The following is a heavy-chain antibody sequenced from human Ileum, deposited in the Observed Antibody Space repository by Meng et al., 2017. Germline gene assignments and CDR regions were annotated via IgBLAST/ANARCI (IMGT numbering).Heavy chain of an antibody. CDR2: ITVSGGST. CDR3: ARVVDGYIYGGYFDY. CDR1: GFTFSNYA. J-gene: IGHJ4*02. Sequence: VQLLESGGGLVQPGGSLRLSCAASGFTFSNYAMTWVRQAPGKGLECLSSITVSGGSTYYVDSVKGRFTVSRDNSKNTLYVQMNSLRAEDTAVYYCARVVDGYIYGGYFDYWGPGNLVTVSS. V-gene: IGHV3-23*01. D-gene: IGHD5-24*01.